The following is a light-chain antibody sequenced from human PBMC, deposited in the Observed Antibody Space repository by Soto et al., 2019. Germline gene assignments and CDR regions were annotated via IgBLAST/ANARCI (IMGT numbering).Light chain of an antibody. V-gene: IGLV1-40*01. CDR2: GNT. Sequence: QAEVTQPPSVSGAPGQRVTISCTGSSSNIGAGYDVQWYQQLPGAAPRLLIFGNTNRPSGVPDRFSGSRSGTSASLAISGLLAEDEAEYYCQSYDISLSVSVVFGGGTQLTVL. J-gene: IGLJ2*01. CDR3: QSYDISLSVSVV. CDR1: SSNIGAGYD.